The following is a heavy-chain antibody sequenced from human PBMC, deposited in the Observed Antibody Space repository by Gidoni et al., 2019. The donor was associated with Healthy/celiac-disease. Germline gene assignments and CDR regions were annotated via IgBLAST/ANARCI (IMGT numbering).Heavy chain of an antibody. CDR2: ISYDGSNK. D-gene: IGHD3-16*02. J-gene: IGHJ4*02. CDR3: AKDHRAHRYRPTWYFDY. Sequence: QVQLVESGGGVVQPGRSLRLSCAASGFTFSSYGMHWVRQAPGKGLEWVAVISYDGSNKYYADSVKGRFTISRDNSKNTLYLQMNSLRAEDTAVYYCAKDHRAHRYRPTWYFDYWGQGTLVTVSS. CDR1: GFTFSSYG. V-gene: IGHV3-30*18.